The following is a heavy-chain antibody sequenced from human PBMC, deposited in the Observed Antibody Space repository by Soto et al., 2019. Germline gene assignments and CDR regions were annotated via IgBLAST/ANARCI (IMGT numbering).Heavy chain of an antibody. V-gene: IGHV4-39*01. CDR3: ARHNGPLYVGYYYDMDV. CDR1: GGSISSSSYY. J-gene: IGHJ6*02. D-gene: IGHD3-16*01. Sequence: PTDALSLTCTLPGGSISSSSYYWGWFRQHPGKGLEWIGSIYYSGYTYYNPSLKSRVTISVDTSKNQFSLKLSSVTAADTAVYYCARHNGPLYVGYYYDMDVWGQGTTVTVSS. CDR2: IYYSGYT.